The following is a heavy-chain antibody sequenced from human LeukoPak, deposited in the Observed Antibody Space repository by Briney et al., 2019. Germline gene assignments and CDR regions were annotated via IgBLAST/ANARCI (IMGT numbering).Heavy chain of an antibody. Sequence: ASVKVSCKXSGGTFSSYAISWVRQAPGQGLEWMGGIIPIFGTANYAQKFQGRVTITADESTSTAYMEPSSLRAEDTAVYYCARGVIAAAGPTGAFDPWGQGTLVTVSS. J-gene: IGHJ5*02. CDR3: ARGVIAAAGPTGAFDP. V-gene: IGHV1-69*13. CDR2: IIPIFGTA. D-gene: IGHD6-13*01. CDR1: GGTFSSYA.